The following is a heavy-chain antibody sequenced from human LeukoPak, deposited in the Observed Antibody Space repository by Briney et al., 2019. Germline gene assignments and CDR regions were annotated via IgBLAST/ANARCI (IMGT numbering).Heavy chain of an antibody. CDR3: ARVYLGFDY. D-gene: IGHD7-27*01. CDR2: ISQSRTP. Sequence: SGTLSLTCAVSGDSISSGGFSWSWIRQPPGKGLEWIGYISQSRTPYSNPSLSRRVTISVDTFKNQFSLRLTSVTAADTAVYFCARVYLGFDYWGQGALVTVSS. V-gene: IGHV4-30-2*01. CDR1: GDSISSGGFS. J-gene: IGHJ4*02.